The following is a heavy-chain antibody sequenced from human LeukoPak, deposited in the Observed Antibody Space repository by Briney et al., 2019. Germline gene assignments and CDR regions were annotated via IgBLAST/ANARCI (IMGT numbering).Heavy chain of an antibody. CDR3: ATDSSGWSRDY. Sequence: GGSLRLSCVAYGLTLSNYGMHWVRQAPGKGLEWVSFTRFDGKNKYYADSVKGRFTISKDSSKNTLDLQMNSLRTEDTAVYYCATDSSGWSRDYWGQGTLVTVST. J-gene: IGHJ4*02. D-gene: IGHD6-19*01. CDR2: TRFDGKNK. V-gene: IGHV3-30*02. CDR1: GLTLSNYG.